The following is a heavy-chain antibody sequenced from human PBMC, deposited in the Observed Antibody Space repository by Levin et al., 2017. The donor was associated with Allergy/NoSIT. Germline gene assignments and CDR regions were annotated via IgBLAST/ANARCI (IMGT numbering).Heavy chain of an antibody. CDR1: GFTFMNYA. J-gene: IGHJ3*02. CDR3: AKEYTSTTRGSFDI. V-gene: IGHV3-23*01. CDR2: VTGSGTTT. Sequence: GGSLRLSCAASGFTFMNYAVNWVRQAPGKGLEWVSGVTGSGTTTFYANSVKGRFTIARDNSKNTLNLQMNSLRAEDTATYYCAKEYTSTTRGSFDIWGQGTLVTVSS. D-gene: IGHD2-2*01.